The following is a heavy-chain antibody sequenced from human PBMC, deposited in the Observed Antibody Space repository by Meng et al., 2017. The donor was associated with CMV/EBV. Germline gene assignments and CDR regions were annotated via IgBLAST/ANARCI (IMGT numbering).Heavy chain of an antibody. Sequence: ASVKVSCKASGGTFSSYTISWVRQAPGQGLEWMGGISGYNANTAYAQSFQGRVTMSTDTSTSTVYMDLRSLRSNDTAVYYCARASGPAAKYGMDVWGQGTTVTVSS. CDR1: GGTFSSYT. CDR3: ARASGPAAKYGMDV. J-gene: IGHJ6*02. V-gene: IGHV1-18*01. CDR2: ISGYNANT.